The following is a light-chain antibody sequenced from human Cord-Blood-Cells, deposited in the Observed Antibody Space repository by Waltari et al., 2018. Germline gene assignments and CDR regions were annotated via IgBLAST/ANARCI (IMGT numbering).Light chain of an antibody. CDR2: GAS. Sequence: EIVLTQSPGTLSLSPGERATLSCRASQSVSSSYLAWYQQKPGQAPRLLIYGASSRATGIRYSFSGSGSATDITLTISRLEAEDFSVYYGHQYGSSLTFGPGTKVDIK. CDR1: QSVSSSY. V-gene: IGKV3-20*01. CDR3: HQYGSSLT. J-gene: IGKJ3*01.